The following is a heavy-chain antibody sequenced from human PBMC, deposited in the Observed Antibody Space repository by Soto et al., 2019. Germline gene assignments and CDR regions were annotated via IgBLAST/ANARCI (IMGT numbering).Heavy chain of an antibody. CDR2: ISAYNGNT. D-gene: IGHD1-26*01. CDR3: ATGRGSYHFDY. CDR1: GYTFTGYY. V-gene: IGHV1-18*04. Sequence: ASVKVACKASGYTFTGYYMHWVRQAPGQGLEWMGWISAYNGNTNYAQKLQGRVTMTTDTSTRAAYMELRSLRSDDTAVYCCATGRGSYHFDYWRQGTLVTVSS. J-gene: IGHJ4*02.